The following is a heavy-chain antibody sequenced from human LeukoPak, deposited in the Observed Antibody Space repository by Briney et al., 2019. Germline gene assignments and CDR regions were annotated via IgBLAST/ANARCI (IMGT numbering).Heavy chain of an antibody. CDR1: GYTFTSYD. CDR3: ARDLPRVVVPPIRFQH. CDR2: MNPNSGNT. J-gene: IGHJ1*01. Sequence: GASVKVSCKASGYTFTSYDINWVRQATGQGLEWMGWMNPNSGNTGYAQKFQGRVTMTRNTSISTAYMELSSLRSEDTAVYYCARDLPRVVVPPIRFQHWGQGTLVTVSS. D-gene: IGHD2-2*01. V-gene: IGHV1-8*01.